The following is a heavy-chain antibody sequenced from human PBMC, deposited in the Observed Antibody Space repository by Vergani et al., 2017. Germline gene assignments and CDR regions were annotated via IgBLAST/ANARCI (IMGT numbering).Heavy chain of an antibody. D-gene: IGHD4-17*01. Sequence: QVQLVQSGAEVKKPGASVKVSCKASGYTFTSYGISWVRQAPGQGLEWMGWLSAYNGNTNYAQKLQGRVTMTTDTSTSTAYMELRSLRSDDTAVYYCARLSGGVTTNYYYYYMDVWGKGTTVTVSS. V-gene: IGHV1-18*04. CDR3: ARLSGGVTTNYYYYYMDV. J-gene: IGHJ6*03. CDR2: LSAYNGNT. CDR1: GYTFTSYG.